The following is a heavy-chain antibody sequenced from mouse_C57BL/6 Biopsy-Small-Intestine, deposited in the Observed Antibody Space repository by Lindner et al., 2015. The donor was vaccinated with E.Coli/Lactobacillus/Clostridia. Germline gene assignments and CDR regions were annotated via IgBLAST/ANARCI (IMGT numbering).Heavy chain of an antibody. CDR3: APFITTVDYYFDQ. V-gene: IGHV1-56*01. D-gene: IGHD1-1*01. Sequence: VQLQESGPELVRPGASVKISCKVPGYTLTSHWMQWVRQRPGQGLEWIGEIFPESRSSYYNEKLKGKATLTVDTSSSTAYMQLSSLTYEDSAVYFCAPFITTVDYYFDQWGQGTTLTVSS. J-gene: IGHJ2*01. CDR2: IFPESRSS. CDR1: GYTLTSHW.